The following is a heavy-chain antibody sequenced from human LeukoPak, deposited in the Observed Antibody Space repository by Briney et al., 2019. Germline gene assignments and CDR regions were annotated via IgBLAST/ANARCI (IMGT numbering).Heavy chain of an antibody. D-gene: IGHD4-23*01. CDR2: IIPILGIA. Sequence: SVKVSCKASGGTFSSYAISWVRQAPGKGLEGMGGIIPILGIANYAQKFQGRVTITADKYTSTAYMELSSLRSEDTAVYYCAREGWDLTTVVPGTPHYFDYWGQGTLVTVSS. CDR1: GGTFSSYA. CDR3: AREGWDLTTVVPGTPHYFDY. V-gene: IGHV1-69*10. J-gene: IGHJ4*02.